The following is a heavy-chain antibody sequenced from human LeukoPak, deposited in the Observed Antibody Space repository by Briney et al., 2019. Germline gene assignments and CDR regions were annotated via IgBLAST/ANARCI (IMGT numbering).Heavy chain of an antibody. CDR1: GDSISSYY. D-gene: IGHD6-6*01. CDR3: ARLTRLSTSPDRYYLDY. Sequence: SETLSLTCTVSGDSISSYYWSWVRQPPGKGLEWTGYIYTSGGTNYIPSLKGRVTISIDTSKNQFSLKLSSVTAADSAVYYCARLTRLSTSPDRYYLDYWGQGTLVTVSS. J-gene: IGHJ4*02. V-gene: IGHV4-4*09. CDR2: IYTSGGT.